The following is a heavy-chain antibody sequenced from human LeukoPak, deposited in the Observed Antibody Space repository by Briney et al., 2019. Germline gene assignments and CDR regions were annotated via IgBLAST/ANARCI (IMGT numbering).Heavy chain of an antibody. Sequence: PGGSLRLSCAASGFTFSSYAMHRVRQAPGKGLEWVAVISYDGSNKYYADSVKGRFTISRDNSKNTLYLQMNSLRAEDTAVYYCARSFGYGYYFDYWGQGTLVTVSS. CDR1: GFTFSSYA. CDR2: ISYDGSNK. CDR3: ARSFGYGYYFDY. V-gene: IGHV3-30-3*01. D-gene: IGHD5-18*01. J-gene: IGHJ4*02.